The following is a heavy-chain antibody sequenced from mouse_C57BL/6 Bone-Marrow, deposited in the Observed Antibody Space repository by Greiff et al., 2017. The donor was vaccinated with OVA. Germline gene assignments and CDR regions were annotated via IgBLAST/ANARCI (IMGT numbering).Heavy chain of an antibody. V-gene: IGHV5-6*01. D-gene: IGHD1-1*01. CDR2: ISSGGSYT. Sequence: EVKVVESGGDLVKPGGSLKLSCAASGFTFSSYGMSWVRQTPDKRLEWVATISSGGSYTYYPDSVKGRFTISRDNAKNTLYLQMSSLKSEDTAMYYCASTVVNWYFDVWGTGTTVTVSS. J-gene: IGHJ1*03. CDR3: ASTVVNWYFDV. CDR1: GFTFSSYG.